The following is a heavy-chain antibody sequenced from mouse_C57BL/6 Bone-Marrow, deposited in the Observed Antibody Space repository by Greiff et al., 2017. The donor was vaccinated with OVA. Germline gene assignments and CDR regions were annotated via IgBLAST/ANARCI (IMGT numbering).Heavy chain of an antibody. CDR1: GYTFTSYW. J-gene: IGHJ4*01. CDR3: ARFGDSNSYAMDY. CDR2: IHPNSGST. Sequence: QVQLQQPGAELVKPGASMKLSCKASGYTFTSYWMHWVKQRPGQGLEWIGMIHPNSGSTNYNEKFKSKATLTVDKSSSTAYMQLSSLTSEDSAVYYCARFGDSNSYAMDYWGQGTSVTVSS. D-gene: IGHD2-5*01. V-gene: IGHV1-64*01.